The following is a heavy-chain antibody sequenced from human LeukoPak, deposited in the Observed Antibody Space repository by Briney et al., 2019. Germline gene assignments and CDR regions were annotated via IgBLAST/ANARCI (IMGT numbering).Heavy chain of an antibody. Sequence: SETLSLTXGVYGGSFRGYYWNWIRQPPGKGLEWIGEINHSGSTNYNPSLKSRVTISVDTSKNQFSLELSSVAAADTAVYYCARDSWDYWGQGTLVTVSS. D-gene: IGHD2-15*01. CDR2: INHSGST. V-gene: IGHV4-34*01. J-gene: IGHJ4*02. CDR1: GGSFRGYY. CDR3: ARDSWDY.